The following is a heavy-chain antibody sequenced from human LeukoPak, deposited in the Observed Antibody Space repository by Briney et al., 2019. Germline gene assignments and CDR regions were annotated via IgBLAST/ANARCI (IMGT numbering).Heavy chain of an antibody. V-gene: IGHV4-34*01. CDR1: GGSFSGYY. CDR3: ARHGRELGFDYFDY. CDR2: INHSGST. Sequence: PSETLSLTCAVYGGSFSGYYWSWIRQPPGKGLEWIGEINHSGSTNYNPSLQSRVTISVDTSKNQFSLKLSSVTAADTAVYYCARHGRELGFDYFDYWGQGTLVTVSS. D-gene: IGHD1-26*01. J-gene: IGHJ4*02.